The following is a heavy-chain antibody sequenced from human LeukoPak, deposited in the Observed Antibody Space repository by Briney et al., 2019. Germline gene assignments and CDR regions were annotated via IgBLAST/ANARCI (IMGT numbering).Heavy chain of an antibody. V-gene: IGHV4-4*07. CDR3: ASEKPENLYFDY. J-gene: IGHJ4*02. Sequence: SETLSLTCTVSGGSISSYYWSWIRQPAGKGLEWIGRIYTSGSTNYNPSLKSRVTMSVDTSKNQFSLKLSSVTAADTAVYYCASEKPENLYFDYWGQGTLVTVSS. CDR1: GGSISSYY. CDR2: IYTSGST.